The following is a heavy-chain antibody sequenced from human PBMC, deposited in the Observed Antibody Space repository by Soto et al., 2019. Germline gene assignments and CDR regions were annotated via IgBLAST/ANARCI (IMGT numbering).Heavy chain of an antibody. V-gene: IGHV3-21*01. Sequence: GGSLRRCCAASGFTFSSYSMKWVREAPGKGLEWVSSISSSSSYIYYADSVKGRFTISRDNAKNSLYLRMNSLRAADTAVYYCAMELRFLEWLVYGMDVCGKGTTGTV. CDR1: GFTFSSYS. D-gene: IGHD3-3*01. CDR3: AMELRFLEWLVYGMDV. CDR2: ISSSSSYI. J-gene: IGHJ6*04.